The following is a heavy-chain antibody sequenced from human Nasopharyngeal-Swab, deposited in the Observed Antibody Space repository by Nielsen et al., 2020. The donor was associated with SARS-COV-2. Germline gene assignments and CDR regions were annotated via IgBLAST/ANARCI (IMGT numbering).Heavy chain of an antibody. CDR1: GYTFTDYF. J-gene: IGHJ3*02. V-gene: IGHV1-2*02. D-gene: IGHD1-20*01. CDR3: VRNNWNDGRALDI. CDR2: INPHSGGT. Sequence: ASVKVSCKTSGYTFTDYFIHWVRQAPGQGLEWMGWINPHSGGTNSARKFQGRVIVTRDTAIGTVYMELSRLTSDDTAMYDCVRNNWNDGRALDIWGQGSRVTVSS.